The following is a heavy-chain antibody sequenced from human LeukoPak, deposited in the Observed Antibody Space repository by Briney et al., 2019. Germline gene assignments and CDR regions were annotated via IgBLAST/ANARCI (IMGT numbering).Heavy chain of an antibody. V-gene: IGHV1-46*01. CDR3: ATSYYDFWSGYYTGVSPQYDY. D-gene: IGHD3-3*01. CDR2: INPSGGST. CDR1: GYTFTSYY. J-gene: IGHJ4*02. Sequence: ASVKVSCKASGYTFTSYYMHWVRQAPGQGLEWMGIINPSGGSTSYAQKFQGRVTMTRDTSTSTVYMELSSLRSEDTAVYYCATSYYDFWSGYYTGVSPQYDYWGQGTLVTVSS.